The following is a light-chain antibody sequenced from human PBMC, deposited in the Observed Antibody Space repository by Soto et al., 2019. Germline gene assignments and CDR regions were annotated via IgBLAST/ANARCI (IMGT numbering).Light chain of an antibody. Sequence: QSALTQPRSVSGSPGQSVTISCTGTSSDVGGYNYVSWYQQHPGKAPKLMIYDVTKRPSGVPDRFSGSKSGNTASLTISGLQAEDEADYYCCSYAGSSYVCGTWTKVTAL. CDR2: DVT. CDR1: SSDVGGYNY. CDR3: CSYAGSSYV. V-gene: IGLV2-11*01. J-gene: IGLJ1*01.